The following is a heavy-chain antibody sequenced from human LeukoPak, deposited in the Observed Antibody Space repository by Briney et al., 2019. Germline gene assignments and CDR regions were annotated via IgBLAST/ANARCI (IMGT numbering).Heavy chain of an antibody. Sequence: SETLSLTCAVSGGSISSSNWWSWVRQPPGKGLEWIGEIYHSGSTNYNPSLKSRVTISVNKSKNQFSLKLSSVTAADTAVYYCARTPGIAPNWFDPWRQATLLTVSS. CDR2: IYHSGST. CDR1: GGSISSSNW. CDR3: ARTPGIAPNWFDP. D-gene: IGHD6-13*01. J-gene: IGHJ5*02. V-gene: IGHV4-4*02.